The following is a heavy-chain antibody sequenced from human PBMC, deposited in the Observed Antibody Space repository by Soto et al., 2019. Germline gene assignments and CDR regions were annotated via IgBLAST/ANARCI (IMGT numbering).Heavy chain of an antibody. J-gene: IGHJ4*02. V-gene: IGHV4-61*02. CDR1: GGSISSSSYY. CDR2: IYTSGST. Sequence: SETLSLTCTVSGGSISSSSYYWSWIRQPAGKGLEWIGRIYTSGSTNYNPSLKSRVTMSVDTSKNQFSLKLSSVTATDTAVYYCARDRSDDYVWGSYRQTYYFDYWGQGTLVTVSS. D-gene: IGHD3-16*02. CDR3: ARDRSDDYVWGSYRQTYYFDY.